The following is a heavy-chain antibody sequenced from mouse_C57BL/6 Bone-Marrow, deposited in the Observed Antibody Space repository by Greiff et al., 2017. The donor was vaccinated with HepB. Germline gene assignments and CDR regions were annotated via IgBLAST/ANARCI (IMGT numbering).Heavy chain of an antibody. CDR1: GFTFSDYG. CDR2: ISSGSSTI. CDR3: ARSARYYAMDY. V-gene: IGHV5-17*01. Sequence: EVKLQESGGGLVKPGGSLKLSCAASGFTFSDYGMHWVRQAPEKGLEWVAYISSGSSTIYYADTVKGRFTISRDNAKNTLFLQMTSLRSEDTAMYYCARSARYYAMDYWGQGTSVTVSS. J-gene: IGHJ4*01.